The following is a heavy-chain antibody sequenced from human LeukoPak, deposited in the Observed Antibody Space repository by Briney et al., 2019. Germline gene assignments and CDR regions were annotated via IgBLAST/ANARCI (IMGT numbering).Heavy chain of an antibody. CDR1: GFTFSSYG. CDR3: ARDAAASFDY. Sequence: GGSLRLSCTASGFTFSSYGMHWVRQAPGKGLEWVAVISYDGSNKYYADSVKGRFTISRDNSKNTLYLQMNSLRAEDTAVYYCARDAAASFDYWGQGTLVTVSS. CDR2: ISYDGSNK. V-gene: IGHV3-30*03. D-gene: IGHD6-25*01. J-gene: IGHJ4*02.